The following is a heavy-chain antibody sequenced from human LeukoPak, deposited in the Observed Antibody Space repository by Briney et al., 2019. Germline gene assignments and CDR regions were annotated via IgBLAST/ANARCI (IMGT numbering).Heavy chain of an antibody. V-gene: IGHV3-7*01. CDR3: ARVLTVTTYYYYYYMDV. Sequence: GGSLRLSCAASGFTFSSYWMSWVRQAPGKGLEWVANIKQDGSEKYYVDSVKGRFTISRDNAKNSLYLQMNSLRAEDTAVYYCARVLTVTTYYYYYYMDVWGKGTTVTVSS. CDR1: GFTFSSYW. J-gene: IGHJ6*03. D-gene: IGHD4-17*01. CDR2: IKQDGSEK.